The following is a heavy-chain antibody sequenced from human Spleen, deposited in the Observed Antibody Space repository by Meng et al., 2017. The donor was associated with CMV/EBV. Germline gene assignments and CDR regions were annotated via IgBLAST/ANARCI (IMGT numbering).Heavy chain of an antibody. J-gene: IGHJ6*02. D-gene: IGHD2-2*02. CDR2: ISSASRHI. Sequence: GESLKISCAASGFTFSSYAMYWVRQAPGKGLEWVSSISSASRHIYYADSVKGRFTISRDNSKNTLYLQRNSLRAEDTAVYYCARMTGGYCSSTSCYRGPGYYYGMDVWGQGTTVTVSS. V-gene: IGHV3-21*04. CDR3: ARMTGGYCSSTSCYRGPGYYYGMDV. CDR1: GFTFSSYA.